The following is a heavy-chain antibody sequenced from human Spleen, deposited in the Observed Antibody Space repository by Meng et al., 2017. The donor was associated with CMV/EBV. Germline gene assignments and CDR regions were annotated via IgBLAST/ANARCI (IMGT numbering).Heavy chain of an antibody. J-gene: IGHJ6*02. D-gene: IGHD3-3*01. CDR2: IHYSGST. Sequence: SETLSLTCTVSGGSISSSSYYWGWIRQPPGKGLEWIGSIHYSGSTNYNPSLKSRVTISIHTSKNHFSLKLSSVTAADTAVYYCARDTYDFWSGYSNGLDVWGQGTTVTVSS. CDR3: ARDTYDFWSGYSNGLDV. CDR1: GGSISSSSYY. V-gene: IGHV4-39*07.